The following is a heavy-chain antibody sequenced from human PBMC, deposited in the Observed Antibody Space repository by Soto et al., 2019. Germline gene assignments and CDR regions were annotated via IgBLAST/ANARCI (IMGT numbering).Heavy chain of an antibody. Sequence: PGGSLRLSCAASGFTFSSYAMSWVRQAPGKGLEWVSAISGSGGSTYYADSVKGRFTISRDNSKNTLYLQMNGLRSDDTALYYCALPYAGDPAGFDYWGQGTLVTVSS. J-gene: IGHJ4*02. D-gene: IGHD2-21*02. CDR2: ISGSGGST. CDR3: ALPYAGDPAGFDY. V-gene: IGHV3-23*01. CDR1: GFTFSSYA.